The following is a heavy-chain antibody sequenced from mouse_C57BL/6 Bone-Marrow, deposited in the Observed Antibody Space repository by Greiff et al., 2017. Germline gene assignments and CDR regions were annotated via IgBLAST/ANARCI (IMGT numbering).Heavy chain of an antibody. J-gene: IGHJ3*01. Sequence: VQLQQSVAELVRPSPSVSLSCTASGFNITNTYLHWVQQRPEQGLEWFGMIDPANGNTKYAPKFQGKATITADTSSNTAYLQLSSLTSEDTVIYYCARNYGGFAYWGQGTLVTVAA. V-gene: IGHV14-3*01. CDR1: GFNITNTY. CDR3: ARNYGGFAY. CDR2: IDPANGNT. D-gene: IGHD2-4*01.